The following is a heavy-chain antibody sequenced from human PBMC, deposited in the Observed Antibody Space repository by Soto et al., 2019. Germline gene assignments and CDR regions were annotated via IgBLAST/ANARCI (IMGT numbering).Heavy chain of an antibody. J-gene: IGHJ6*02. CDR3: ARGGYYDNSWGKLSHYGLDV. D-gene: IGHD3-16*01. Sequence: QVQLVQSAAEVKKPGASVKVSCKASGYTFIRYGITWVRQAPGQGLEWMGWISPYSEYTIYAQKLXXRVTITTDTSRXXXYXXLRGLKSDDTAVYYCARGGYYDNSWGKLSHYGLDVWGQGTSVTVSS. CDR2: ISPYSEYT. V-gene: IGHV1-18*01. CDR1: GYTFIRYG.